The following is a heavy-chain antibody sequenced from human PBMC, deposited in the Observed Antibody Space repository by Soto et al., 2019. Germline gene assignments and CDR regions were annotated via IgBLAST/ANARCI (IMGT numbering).Heavy chain of an antibody. CDR2: ISGSGGST. D-gene: IGHD3-10*01. V-gene: IGHV3-23*01. Sequence: GGSLRLSCAASGFTFSSYAMSWVRQAPGKGLEWVSAISGSGGSTYYADSVKGRFTISRDNSKNTLYLQMNSLRAEDTAVYYCAKSPKIPFYYGSGSYTYYFDYWGQGTLVTVSS. CDR1: GFTFSSYA. J-gene: IGHJ4*02. CDR3: AKSPKIPFYYGSGSYTYYFDY.